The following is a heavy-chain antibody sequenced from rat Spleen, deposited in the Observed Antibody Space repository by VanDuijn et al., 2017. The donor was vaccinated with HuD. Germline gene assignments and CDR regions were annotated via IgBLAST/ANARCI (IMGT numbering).Heavy chain of an antibody. CDR1: GFTFSNYY. CDR3: TTDIYYDGTYYPGGFDY. J-gene: IGHJ2*01. Sequence: EVQLVESGGGLVQPGRSLKLSCAASGFTFSNYYMAWVRQAPTKGLEWVAYISTGGGNTYYRDSVRGRFTIPRDNAKSALYLQMDSLRSEDTATYYCTTDIYYDGTYYPGGFDYWGQGVMVTVSS. D-gene: IGHD1-12*02. V-gene: IGHV5-27*01. CDR2: ISTGGGNT.